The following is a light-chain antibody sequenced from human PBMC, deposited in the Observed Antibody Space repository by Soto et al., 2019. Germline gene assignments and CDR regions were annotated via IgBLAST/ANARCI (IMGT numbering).Light chain of an antibody. CDR1: QDIGYS. CDR3: QQGNSFPLT. CDR2: TAS. J-gene: IGKJ4*01. Sequence: DIQMTQSPSSVSASVGDRVTITCRASQDIGYSLAWFQRKPGEAPRLLIYTASSLHSGVPSRFSGSGSGTDFTLTISSLQPEDFATYYCQQGNSFPLTFGGGTKVEIK. V-gene: IGKV1-12*01.